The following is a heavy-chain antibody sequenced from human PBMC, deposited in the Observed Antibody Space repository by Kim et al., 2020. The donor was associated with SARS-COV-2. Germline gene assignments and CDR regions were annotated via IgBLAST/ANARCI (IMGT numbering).Heavy chain of an antibody. V-gene: IGHV3-13*04. J-gene: IGHJ3*02. D-gene: IGHD3-10*01. Sequence: GGSLRLSCAASGFTFSSYDMHWVRQATGKGLEWVSAIGTAGDTYYPGSVKGRFTISRENAKNSLYLQMNSLRAGDTAVYYCARGPKRLSRSWAVLLWFGELSQGDAFDIWGQGTMVTVSS. CDR2: IGTAGDT. CDR1: GFTFSSYD. CDR3: ARGPKRLSRSWAVLLWFGELSQGDAFDI.